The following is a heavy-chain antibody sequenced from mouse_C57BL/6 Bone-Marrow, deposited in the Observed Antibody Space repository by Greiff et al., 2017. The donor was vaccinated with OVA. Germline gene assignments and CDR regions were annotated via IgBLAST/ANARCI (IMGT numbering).Heavy chain of an antibody. CDR2: IYPGAGDT. D-gene: IGHD2-3*01. CDR3: ARHADDYYASCLDY. V-gene: IGHV1-82*01. J-gene: IGHJ2*03. CDR1: GYAFSSSW. Sequence: VQLQQSGAELVKPGASVKLSCKASGYAFSSSWMNWVQQRPGQGLEWIGRIYPGAGDTYYNGKFKGKATLTAAKSSSTAYLQLSSLTSEDSAVYYCARHADDYYASCLDYEGQGTGITVTS.